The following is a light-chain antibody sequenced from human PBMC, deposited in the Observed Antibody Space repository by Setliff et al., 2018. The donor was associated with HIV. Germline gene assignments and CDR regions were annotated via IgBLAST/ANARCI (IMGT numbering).Light chain of an antibody. CDR2: NVD. V-gene: IGLV2-14*03. CDR1: SSDIGSSNF. Sequence: QYALTQPASVSGSPGQSITISCTGTSSDIGSSNFVSWYQQHPGKAPKVMIYNVDKRPSGVSNRFSGSNSGNTASLTISGLQTEDEADYYCSSYSINNLYVFATGTKV. J-gene: IGLJ1*01. CDR3: SSYSINNLYV.